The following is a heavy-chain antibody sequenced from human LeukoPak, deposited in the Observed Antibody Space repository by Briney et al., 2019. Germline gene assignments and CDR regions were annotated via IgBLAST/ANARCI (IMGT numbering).Heavy chain of an antibody. J-gene: IGHJ5*02. D-gene: IGHD1-1*01. V-gene: IGHV4-59*01. Sequence: SLTLSLTYTLYRGSMRNYNYNWSRQSPKKKLEWIGNVYYGGSTKYNPSLKGRATISIDTSKSQFSLKLSSVTAADTAMYYCARNWNILGDTNWFDPWGQGTLVTVSS. CDR3: ARNWNILGDTNWFDP. CDR1: RGSMRNYN. CDR2: VYYGGST.